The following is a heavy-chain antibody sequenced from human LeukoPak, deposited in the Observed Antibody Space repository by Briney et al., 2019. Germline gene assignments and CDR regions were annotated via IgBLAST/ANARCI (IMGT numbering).Heavy chain of an antibody. Sequence: WGSLRLSCAASGSTFSSYSMNWVRQAPGKGLEWVSYISSSGSTIYYADSVKGRFTISRDNAKNSLYLQMNSLRAEDTAVYYCAREDSGYDLGWGQGTLVTVSS. D-gene: IGHD5-12*01. CDR3: AREDSGYDLG. V-gene: IGHV3-48*04. J-gene: IGHJ4*02. CDR2: ISSSGSTI. CDR1: GSTFSSYS.